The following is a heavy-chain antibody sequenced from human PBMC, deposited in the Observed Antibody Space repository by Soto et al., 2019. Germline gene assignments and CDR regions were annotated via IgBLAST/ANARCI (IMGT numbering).Heavy chain of an antibody. D-gene: IGHD6-6*01. J-gene: IGHJ4*02. Sequence: SGTLSLTCRVPGGSMSGYCWTWIGQAPGKGLEWIGYVYYTGSTNYNPSLQSRVTISVDTSNKQFSLSLRLVTAADTAVYFCARSIALPRSHIHYWGQGILVTVSS. V-gene: IGHV4-59*01. CDR3: ARSIALPRSHIHY. CDR2: VYYTGST. CDR1: GGSMSGYC.